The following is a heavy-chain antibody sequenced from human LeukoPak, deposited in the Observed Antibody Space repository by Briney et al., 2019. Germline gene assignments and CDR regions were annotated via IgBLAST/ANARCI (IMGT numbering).Heavy chain of an antibody. Sequence: PSETLSLTCAVYGGSFSGYYWSWVRQPPGKGLEWIGEINHSGSTNYNPSLKSRVTISVDTSKNQFSLKLSSVTAADTAVYYCARSAARRLYYFDYWGQGTLVTVSS. CDR3: ARSAARRLYYFDY. V-gene: IGHV4-34*01. J-gene: IGHJ4*02. CDR2: INHSGST. D-gene: IGHD6-6*01. CDR1: GGSFSGYY.